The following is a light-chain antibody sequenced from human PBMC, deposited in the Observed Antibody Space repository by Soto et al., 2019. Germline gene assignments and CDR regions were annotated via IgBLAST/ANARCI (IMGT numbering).Light chain of an antibody. CDR1: QSVSSD. Sequence: EIVMTQSPATLSVSPEERATLSCRASQSVSSDLAWYQQKPGQAPRLLMYGASTRATGVPARFSGSGSGTEFTLTISSLQSEDFAVYYCQQYNNWPPWTFGQGTKVEIK. J-gene: IGKJ1*01. CDR3: QQYNNWPPWT. V-gene: IGKV3-15*01. CDR2: GAS.